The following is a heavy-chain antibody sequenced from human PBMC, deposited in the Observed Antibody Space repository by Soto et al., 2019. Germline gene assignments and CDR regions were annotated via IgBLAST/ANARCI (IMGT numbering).Heavy chain of an antibody. CDR1: GYTFTSYG. CDR2: ISAYNGNT. Sequence: ASVKVSFKASGYTFTSYGISWVRQAPGRGLEWMGWISAYNGNTNYAQKLQGRVTMTTDTSTSTAYMELRSLRSDDTAVYYCARVAVVVPAAEGMDVWGQGTTVTVSS. V-gene: IGHV1-18*01. D-gene: IGHD2-2*01. CDR3: ARVAVVVPAAEGMDV. J-gene: IGHJ6*02.